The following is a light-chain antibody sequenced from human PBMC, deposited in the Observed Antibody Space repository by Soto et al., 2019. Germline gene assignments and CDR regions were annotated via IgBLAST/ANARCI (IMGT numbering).Light chain of an antibody. CDR1: QSVSSSY. J-gene: IGKJ4*01. Sequence: PGERVTLSCMASQSVSSSYLTWYQQKPGQAPRLLIYGASTRATSIPARFSGSGSGTDFTLTISSLQPEDFAVYYCQQYNSYPLTFGGGTKVDIK. CDR2: GAS. CDR3: QQYNSYPLT. V-gene: IGKV3D-7*01.